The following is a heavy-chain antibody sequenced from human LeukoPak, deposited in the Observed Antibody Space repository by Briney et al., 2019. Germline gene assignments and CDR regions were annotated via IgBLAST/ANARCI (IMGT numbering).Heavy chain of an antibody. CDR3: ARAIMNYDFLSGYYPNWLDP. V-gene: IGHV1-8*03. CDR2: MSPQSGDT. D-gene: IGHD3-3*01. J-gene: IGHJ5*02. CDR1: GFTFTSYD. Sequence: ASVKVSCKASGFTFTSYDIHWVRQAPGQGLEWMGWMSPQSGDTGYAQKFQGRITITRDTAISTAYMELSRLRSEDTAVYYCARAIMNYDFLSGYYPNWLDPWGQGTLVTVSS.